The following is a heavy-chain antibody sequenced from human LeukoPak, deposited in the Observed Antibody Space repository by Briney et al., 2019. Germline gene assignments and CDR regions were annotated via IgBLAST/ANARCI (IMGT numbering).Heavy chain of an antibody. J-gene: IGHJ6*02. V-gene: IGHV1-69*04. Sequence: SVKVSCKASGGTFSSYAISWVRQAPGQGLEWMGRIIPILGIANYAQKFQGRVTIIADKSTSTAYMELSSLRAEDTAVYYCARDYRRWPYYYYHGMDVWGQGTTVIVSS. D-gene: IGHD3-16*02. CDR1: GGTFSSYA. CDR2: IIPILGIA. CDR3: ARDYRRWPYYYYHGMDV.